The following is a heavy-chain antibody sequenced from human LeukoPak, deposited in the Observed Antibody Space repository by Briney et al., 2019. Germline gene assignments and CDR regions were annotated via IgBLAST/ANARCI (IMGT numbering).Heavy chain of an antibody. CDR2: IYYSGST. CDR3: ARDPRFYGMDV. J-gene: IGHJ6*02. Sequence: PSETLSLTCTVSGGSISSYYWRWIRQPPGKGLEWIGYIYYSGSTNYNPSLKSRVTISVDTSKNQFSLKLSSVTAADTAVYYCARDPRFYGMDVWGQGTTVTVSS. V-gene: IGHV4-59*01. CDR1: GGSISSYY.